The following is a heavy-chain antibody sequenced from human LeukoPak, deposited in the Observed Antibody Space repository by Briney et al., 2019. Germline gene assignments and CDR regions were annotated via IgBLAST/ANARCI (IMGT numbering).Heavy chain of an antibody. Sequence: PGGSLRLSCAASGFTFSSYSMNWVRQAPGKGLEWVSYISSSSSTIYYAHSVKGRFTISRDNAKNSLYLQMNSLRDEDTAVYYCAIVDLTTIFGVVTDYWGQGTLVTVSS. V-gene: IGHV3-48*02. CDR1: GFTFSSYS. D-gene: IGHD3-3*01. J-gene: IGHJ4*02. CDR3: AIVDLTTIFGVVTDY. CDR2: ISSSSSTI.